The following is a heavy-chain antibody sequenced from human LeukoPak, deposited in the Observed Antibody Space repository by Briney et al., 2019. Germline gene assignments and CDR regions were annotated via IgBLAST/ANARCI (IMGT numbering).Heavy chain of an antibody. CDR1: GYIFTSYW. V-gene: IGHV5-51*01. CDR2: IYPGDADT. D-gene: IGHD2-2*01. CDR3: ARLSTSRFDY. J-gene: IGHJ4*02. Sequence: GEAPKISLKCPGYIFTSYWIGWVPQMPGKGLEGMGIIYPGDADTRYSPSCQGQVTISADKSISTAYLQWSSLKASETAMYYCARLSTSRFDYWGQGTLVTVSS.